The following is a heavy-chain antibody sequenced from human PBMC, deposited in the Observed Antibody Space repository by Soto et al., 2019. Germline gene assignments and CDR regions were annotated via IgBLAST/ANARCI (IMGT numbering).Heavy chain of an antibody. CDR2: IKSKTDGGTT. CDR1: GFTFSNAW. V-gene: IGHV3-15*01. D-gene: IGHD3-10*01. Sequence: GGSLRLSCAASGFTFSNAWMSWVRQAPGKGLEWVGRIKSKTDGGTTDYAAPVKGRFTISRDDSKNKLYLQMNSLKTEDTAVYYCTTSLFGDQTLLWFGEDLIDYWGQGTLVTVSS. CDR3: TTSLFGDQTLLWFGEDLIDY. J-gene: IGHJ4*02.